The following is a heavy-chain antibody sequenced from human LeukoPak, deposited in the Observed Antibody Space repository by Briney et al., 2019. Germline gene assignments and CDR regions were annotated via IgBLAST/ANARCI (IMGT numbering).Heavy chain of an antibody. CDR3: ARDQGGYDSSALPLVY. Sequence: PGGSLRLSCAASGYTFSSYAMHWVRQAPGKGLEWVAVISYDGSNKYYADSVKGRFTISRDNSKNTLYLQMNSLRAEDTAVYYCARDQGGYDSSALPLVYWGQGTLVTVSS. D-gene: IGHD3-22*01. J-gene: IGHJ4*02. V-gene: IGHV3-30*14. CDR2: ISYDGSNK. CDR1: GYTFSSYA.